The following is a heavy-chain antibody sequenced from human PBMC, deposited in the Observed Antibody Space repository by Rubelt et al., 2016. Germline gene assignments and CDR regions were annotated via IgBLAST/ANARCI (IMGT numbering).Heavy chain of an antibody. Sequence: QVQLVQSGAEVKKPGASVKVSCKASGYTFTSYGISWVRQAPGQGLEWMGWISAYNGNTNYAQKRQGRVTMTTDTSTSTADMGLRSLRSDDTAVYYCARDGAFPLGAGFEKRSDYWGQGTLVTVSS. D-gene: IGHD4/OR15-4a*01. CDR3: ARDGAFPLGAGFEKRSDY. CDR2: ISAYNGNT. CDR1: GYTFTSYG. V-gene: IGHV1-18*01. J-gene: IGHJ4*02.